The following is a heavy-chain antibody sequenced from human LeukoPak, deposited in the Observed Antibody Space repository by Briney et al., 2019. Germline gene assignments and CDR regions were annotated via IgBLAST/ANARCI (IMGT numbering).Heavy chain of an antibody. Sequence: SETLSLTCTVSGGSINNYYRSWIRQPPGEGLEWIAYVYETGDRGYNPSLKSRVTISVDTSKNQFSLKLNSVTAADTAVYYCARHPLRGGFDHWGLGTLVAVSS. J-gene: IGHJ4*02. D-gene: IGHD3-16*01. V-gene: IGHV4-59*08. CDR3: ARHPLRGGFDH. CDR2: VYETGDR. CDR1: GGSINNYY.